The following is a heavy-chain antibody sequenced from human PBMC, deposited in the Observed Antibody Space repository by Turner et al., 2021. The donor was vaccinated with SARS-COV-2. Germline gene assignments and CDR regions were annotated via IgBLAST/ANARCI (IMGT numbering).Heavy chain of an antibody. V-gene: IGHV3-30*18. Sequence: QVQLVESGGGVVQPGRSLRLSCAASGFTFSSYGMHWVRQAPGKGLEWVAVTSYDGSNKYYADSVKGRFTISRDNSKNTLYLQMNSLRAEDMAVYYCAKQQGLYSNPMYYFDYWGQGTLVTVSS. CDR1: GFTFSSYG. D-gene: IGHD4-4*01. CDR2: TSYDGSNK. CDR3: AKQQGLYSNPMYYFDY. J-gene: IGHJ4*02.